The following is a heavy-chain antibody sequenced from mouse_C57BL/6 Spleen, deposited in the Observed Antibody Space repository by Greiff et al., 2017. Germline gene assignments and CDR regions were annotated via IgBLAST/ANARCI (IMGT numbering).Heavy chain of an antibody. V-gene: IGHV1-61*01. CDR3: ARRGVDGYVDYYAMDY. Sequence: VQLQQPGAELVRPGSSVKLSCKASGYTFTSYWMDWVKQRPGQGLEWIGNIYPSDSETHYNQKFKDKATLTVDKSSSTAYMQRSSLTSEDSAVYYCARRGVDGYVDYYAMDYWGQGTSVTVSS. CDR1: GYTFTSYW. D-gene: IGHD2-3*01. CDR2: IYPSDSET. J-gene: IGHJ4*01.